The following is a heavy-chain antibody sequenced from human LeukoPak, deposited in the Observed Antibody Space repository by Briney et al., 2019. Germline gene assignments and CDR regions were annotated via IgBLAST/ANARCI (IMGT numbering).Heavy chain of an antibody. V-gene: IGHV3-21*01. CDR3: ARGDPHADL. Sequence: PGGSLRLSCAASGFTFNTYAMNWVRQAPGKGLEWVSSISSSSSSTYYADSVRGRFTISRDNARTSLYLQMNSLRVEDTGVYYCARGDPHADLWGQGTLVTVSS. CDR2: ISSSSSST. J-gene: IGHJ5*02. CDR1: GFTFNTYA.